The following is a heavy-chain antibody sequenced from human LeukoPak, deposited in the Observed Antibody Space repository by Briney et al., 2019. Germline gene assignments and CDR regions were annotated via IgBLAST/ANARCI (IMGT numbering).Heavy chain of an antibody. V-gene: IGHV1-18*01. CDR1: GYTFTSYG. D-gene: IGHD3-10*01. CDR2: ISAYNGNT. J-gene: IGHJ6*02. Sequence: ASVKVSCKASGYTFTSYGISWVRQAPGQGLEWMGWISAYNGNTNYAQKLQGRVTMTTDTSTSTDYMELRSLRSDDTAVYYCAREQLLWFGESSYGMDVWGQGTTVTVSS. CDR3: AREQLLWFGESSYGMDV.